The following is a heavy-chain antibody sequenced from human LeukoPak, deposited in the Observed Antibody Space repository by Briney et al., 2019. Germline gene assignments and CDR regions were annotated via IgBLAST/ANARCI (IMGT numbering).Heavy chain of an antibody. CDR3: AIQSPPWVGELLLGLFDD. J-gene: IGHJ4*02. CDR2: IYYSGST. D-gene: IGHD3-10*01. CDR1: SGSISSSSYY. Sequence: SETLSLTCTVSSGSISSSSYYWGWIRQPPGTGLEWIGSIYYSGSTYYNPSLKSRVTISVDTSKTQFSLKLSSVTAADTAVYYCAIQSPPWVGELLLGLFDDGGQGTLVTVSS. V-gene: IGHV4-39*01.